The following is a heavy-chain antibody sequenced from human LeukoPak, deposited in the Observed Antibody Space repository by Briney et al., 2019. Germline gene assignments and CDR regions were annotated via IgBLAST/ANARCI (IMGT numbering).Heavy chain of an antibody. V-gene: IGHV3-64*01. CDR2: ISSNGGST. J-gene: IGHJ4*02. Sequence: GGSLRLSCAASGFTFSSYAKHWVRQAPGKGLEYVSAISSNGGSTYYANSVKGRFTISRDNSKNTLYLQMGSLRAEDMAVYYCARAELRDARSWPQVGDCWGQGTLVTVSS. CDR1: GFTFSSYA. CDR3: ARAELRDARSWPQVGDC. D-gene: IGHD1-7*01.